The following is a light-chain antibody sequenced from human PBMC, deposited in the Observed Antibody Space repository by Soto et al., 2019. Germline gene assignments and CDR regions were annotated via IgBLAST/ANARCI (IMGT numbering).Light chain of an antibody. J-gene: IGKJ5*01. CDR3: QQYNNWS. Sequence: EVVVTQSPATLSVSPWETATLSCRASQSVGSNLAWYQQKPGQAPRLLIYAASTRATGIPARFSGSGSGTEFTLTISSLQSEDFAVYYCQQYNNWSFGQGTRLEIK. V-gene: IGKV3-15*01. CDR2: AAS. CDR1: QSVGSN.